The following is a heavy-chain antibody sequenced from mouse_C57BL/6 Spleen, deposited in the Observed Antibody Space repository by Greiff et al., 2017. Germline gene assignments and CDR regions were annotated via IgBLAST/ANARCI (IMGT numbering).Heavy chain of an antibody. CDR2: INSDGGST. CDR3: ARRTVVATGYWYFDV. J-gene: IGHJ1*03. V-gene: IGHV5-2*03. D-gene: IGHD1-1*01. Sequence: EVKLVESGGGLVQPGESLKLSCESNEYEFPSHDMSWVRKTPEKRLELVAAINSDGGSTYYPDTMERRFIISRDNTKKTLYLQMSSLRSEDTALYYCARRTVVATGYWYFDVWGTGTTVTVSS. CDR1: EYEFPSHD.